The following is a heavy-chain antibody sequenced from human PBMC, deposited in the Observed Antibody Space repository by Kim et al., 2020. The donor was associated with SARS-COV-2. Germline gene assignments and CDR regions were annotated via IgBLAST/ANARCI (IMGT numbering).Heavy chain of an antibody. CDR3: TKAHSSGWYYFDY. CDR1: GFTFSNYA. CDR2: MSSDGSNK. J-gene: IGHJ4*02. V-gene: IGHV3-30*04. D-gene: IGHD6-19*01. Sequence: GGSLRHSCAASGFTFSNYAMHWVRQAPGKGLEWVAVMSSDGSNKYYADSVKGRFSISRDNSKNTLYLEVNSLRAEDTAVYYCTKAHSSGWYYFDYWGQGT.